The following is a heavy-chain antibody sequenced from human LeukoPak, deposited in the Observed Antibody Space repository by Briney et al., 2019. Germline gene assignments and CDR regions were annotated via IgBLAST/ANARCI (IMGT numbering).Heavy chain of an antibody. Sequence: PPETPSLTCTLSGGSISSYYWSSSRPRPEKGLGWIGYIYYSGSTNYNPSLKSRVTISVDTSKNQFSLKLSSVTAADTAVYYCARGSIVATRFDYWGQGTLVTVSS. CDR2: IYYSGST. CDR1: GGSISSYY. D-gene: IGHD5-12*01. CDR3: ARGSIVATRFDY. V-gene: IGHV4-59*01. J-gene: IGHJ4*02.